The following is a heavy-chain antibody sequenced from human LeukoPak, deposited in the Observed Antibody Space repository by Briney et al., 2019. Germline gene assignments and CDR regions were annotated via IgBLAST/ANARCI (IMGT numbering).Heavy chain of an antibody. CDR2: INANSGGT. Sequence: ASVKVSCKASGYTFTGYYMHWVRQAPGQGLEWMGWINANSGGTNYAQKFQGRVTMTRDTSISTAYMELSRLRSDDTAVYYCARVGMITFGGVIVKGSRFDPWGQGTLVTVSS. CDR3: ARVGMITFGGVIVKGSRFDP. CDR1: GYTFTGYY. D-gene: IGHD3-16*02. J-gene: IGHJ5*02. V-gene: IGHV1-2*02.